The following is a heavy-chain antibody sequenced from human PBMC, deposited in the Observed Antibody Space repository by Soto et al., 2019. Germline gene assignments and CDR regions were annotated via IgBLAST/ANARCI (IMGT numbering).Heavy chain of an antibody. CDR2: INHSGST. J-gene: IGHJ6*02. V-gene: IGHV4-34*01. Sequence: SETLSLTCAVYGGSFSGYYWSWIRQPPGKGLEWIGEINHSGSTNYNPSLKSRVTISVDTSKNQFSLKLSSVTAADTAVYYCASIGAPRVYYYYGMDVWGQGTTVTVSS. D-gene: IGHD3-10*01. CDR1: GGSFSGYY. CDR3: ASIGAPRVYYYYGMDV.